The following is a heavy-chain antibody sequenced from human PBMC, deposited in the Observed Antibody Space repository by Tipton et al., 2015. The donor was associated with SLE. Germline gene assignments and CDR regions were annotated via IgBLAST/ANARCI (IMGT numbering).Heavy chain of an antibody. Sequence: GLVKPSETLSLTCTVYGESLSGHYWVWIRQPPGKGLEWIGDINHSGRIDYNPSLMSRVTISEATSKNQFSLTLTSVTAADTGVYYCARGVAIYWITYYDYYMDVWGKGTTVTVSS. CDR1: GESLSGHY. J-gene: IGHJ6*03. D-gene: IGHD2-2*03. V-gene: IGHV4-34*01. CDR2: INHSGRI. CDR3: ARGVAIYWITYYDYYMDV.